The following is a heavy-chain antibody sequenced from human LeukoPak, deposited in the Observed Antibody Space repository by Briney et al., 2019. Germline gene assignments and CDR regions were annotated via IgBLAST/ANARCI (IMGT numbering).Heavy chain of an antibody. D-gene: IGHD2-2*02. V-gene: IGHV3-33*06. Sequence: GGSLRLSCAASGFTFSSYGMHWVRQAPGKGLEWVAVIWYDGSNKYYADSVKGRFTISRDNSKNTLYLQMNSLRAEDTAVYYCAKEPVDCSSTSCYTVFDYWGQGTLVTVSS. CDR2: IWYDGSNK. J-gene: IGHJ4*02. CDR1: GFTFSSYG. CDR3: AKEPVDCSSTSCYTVFDY.